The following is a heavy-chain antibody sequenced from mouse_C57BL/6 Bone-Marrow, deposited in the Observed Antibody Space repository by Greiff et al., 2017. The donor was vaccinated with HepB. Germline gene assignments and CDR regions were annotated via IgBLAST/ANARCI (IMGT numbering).Heavy chain of an antibody. Sequence: QVQLQQPGAELVKPGASVKMSCKASGYTFTSYWITWVKQRPGQGLEWIGDIYPGSGSTNYNEKFKSKATLTVDTSSSTAYMQLSSLTSEDSAVYYCARRTGTEDAMDYWGQGTLVTVSS. CDR3: ARRTGTEDAMDY. CDR2: IYPGSGST. CDR1: GYTFTSYW. D-gene: IGHD4-1*01. J-gene: IGHJ4*01. V-gene: IGHV1-55*01.